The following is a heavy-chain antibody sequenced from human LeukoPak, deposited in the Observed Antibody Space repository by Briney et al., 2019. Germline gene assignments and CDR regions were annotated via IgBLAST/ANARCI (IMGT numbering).Heavy chain of an antibody. V-gene: IGHV4-39*07. Sequence: SETLSLTCTVSGGSISSSSYYWGWIRQPPGKGLEWIGSIYYSGSTYYNPSLKSRVTISVDTSKNQFSLKLSSVTAADTAVYYCARGDSSGRSAYRGPNDAFDIWGQGTMVTVSS. CDR1: GGSISSSSYY. J-gene: IGHJ3*02. CDR3: ARGDSSGRSAYRGPNDAFDI. CDR2: IYYSGST. D-gene: IGHD3-22*01.